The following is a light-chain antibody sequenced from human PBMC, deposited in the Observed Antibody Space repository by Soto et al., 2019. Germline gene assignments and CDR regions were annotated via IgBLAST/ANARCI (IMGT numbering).Light chain of an antibody. Sequence: FVLTHSPGTLSFSPGERVTLSVRASQTVRNNYLAWYQQKPGQAPRLLIYDASSRATGIPDRFSGGGSGTDFTLTISRLEPEDFAVYYCQQFSSYPLTFGGGTKVDIK. J-gene: IGKJ4*01. CDR3: QQFSSYPLT. CDR2: DAS. V-gene: IGKV3-20*01. CDR1: QTVRNNY.